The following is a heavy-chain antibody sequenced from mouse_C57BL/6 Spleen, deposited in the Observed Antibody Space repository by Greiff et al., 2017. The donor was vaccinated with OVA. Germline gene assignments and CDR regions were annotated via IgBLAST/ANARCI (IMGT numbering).Heavy chain of an antibody. CDR2: IYPGDGDT. V-gene: IGHV1-82*01. J-gene: IGHJ2*01. CDR3: AITAQATAYFDY. Sequence: QVQLKESGPELVKPGASVKISCKASGYAFSSSWMNWVKQRPGKGLEWIGRIYPGDGDTNYNGKFKGKATLTADKSSSTAYMQLSSLTSEDSAVYFCAITAQATAYFDYWGQGTTLTVSS. D-gene: IGHD3-2*02. CDR1: GYAFSSSW.